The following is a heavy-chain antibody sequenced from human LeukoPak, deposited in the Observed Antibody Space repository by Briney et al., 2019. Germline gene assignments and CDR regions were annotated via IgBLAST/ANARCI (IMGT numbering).Heavy chain of an antibody. Sequence: GESLKISCEGSGYSFATYWIGWVRQMPGKGLGWMGIIYPVDSDTRYSPSFEGQVTISADKSISTAYLQWRSLKASDTAIYYCARPSAPYYYYYGVDVWGQGTTVTVSS. CDR2: IYPVDSDT. CDR1: GYSFATYW. J-gene: IGHJ6*02. CDR3: ARPSAPYYYYYGVDV. D-gene: IGHD2-15*01. V-gene: IGHV5-51*01.